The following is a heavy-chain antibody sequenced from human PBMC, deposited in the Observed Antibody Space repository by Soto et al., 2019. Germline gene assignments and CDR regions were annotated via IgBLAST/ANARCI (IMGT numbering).Heavy chain of an antibody. V-gene: IGHV4-59*01. CDR3: ARTDSGSYGDHFDY. D-gene: IGHD1-26*01. CDR2: IYNSGST. Sequence: SETLSLTCTVSGGSISSYYWSWIRQPPGKGLEWIGYIYNSGSTNYNPSLKSRVTISVDTSKNQFSLKLSSVTAADTAVYYCARTDSGSYGDHFDYWGQGALVTSPQ. CDR1: GGSISSYY. J-gene: IGHJ4*02.